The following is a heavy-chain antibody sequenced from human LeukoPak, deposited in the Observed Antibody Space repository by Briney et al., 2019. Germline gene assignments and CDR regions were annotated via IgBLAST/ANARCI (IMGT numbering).Heavy chain of an antibody. Sequence: GGSLRLSCAASGFTFSIYAMSWVRQAPGKGLEWVSAISGSGGNTYNADSVKGRFTISRDNSRNTLYLQMNSLRAEDTAVYYCAKDPYRVVFATGNYLDPWGQGTLVTVSS. CDR1: GFTFSIYA. D-gene: IGHD2-15*01. CDR3: AKDPYRVVFATGNYLDP. V-gene: IGHV3-23*01. J-gene: IGHJ5*02. CDR2: ISGSGGNT.